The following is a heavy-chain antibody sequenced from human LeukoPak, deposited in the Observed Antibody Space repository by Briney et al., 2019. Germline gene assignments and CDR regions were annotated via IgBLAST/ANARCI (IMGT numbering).Heavy chain of an antibody. J-gene: IGHJ4*02. Sequence: ASVKASCKASGYTFTSYDISWVRQAPGQGLEWMGWISGYNGNTNYAQNFQVRVTMTKDTSTNTAYMELRSLRSDDTAVYYCARSSLQLEPPRYWGQGTLVTVSS. V-gene: IGHV1-18*01. CDR3: ARSSLQLEPPRY. CDR2: ISGYNGNT. D-gene: IGHD1-1*01. CDR1: GYTFTSYD.